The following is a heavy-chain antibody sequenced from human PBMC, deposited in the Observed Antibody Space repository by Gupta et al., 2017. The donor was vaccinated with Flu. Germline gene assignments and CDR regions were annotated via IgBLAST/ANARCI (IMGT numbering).Heavy chain of an antibody. D-gene: IGHD1-26*01. J-gene: IGHJ4*02. CDR2: ISGSGANT. Sequence: FSSVARSWVRQAPGRGLEWVSTISGSGANTYYADSVKGRFTISRDNSNNSLFLQMNSLRAEDTAVYYCAKDQAPLVGASDYWGQGTLVTVSS. CDR1: FSSVA. CDR3: AKDQAPLVGASDY. V-gene: IGHV3-23*01.